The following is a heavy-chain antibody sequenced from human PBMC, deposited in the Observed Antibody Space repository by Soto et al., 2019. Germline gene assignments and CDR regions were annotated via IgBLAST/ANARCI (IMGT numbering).Heavy chain of an antibody. V-gene: IGHV3-30*18. CDR3: VKDRVPGAYGHYYGMDV. J-gene: IGHJ6*02. CDR2: ISYDGSDK. Sequence: GGSLRLSCRVSGFTFNNCGMHWVRQAPGKGLEWMAVISYDGSDKYYADFVKGRVIISRDNSKNTLNLEMNSLRAEDTATYYCVKDRVPGAYGHYYGMDVWGQGTTVTVSS. D-gene: IGHD5-12*01. CDR1: GFTFNNCG.